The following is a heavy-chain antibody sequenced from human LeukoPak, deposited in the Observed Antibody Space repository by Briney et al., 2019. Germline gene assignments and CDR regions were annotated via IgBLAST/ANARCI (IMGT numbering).Heavy chain of an antibody. CDR3: ATDIVVVPAAMEGVDY. D-gene: IGHD2-2*01. V-gene: IGHV3-30-3*01. J-gene: IGHJ4*02. Sequence: QPGRSLRLSCAASGFTFSGYAMHWVRQAPGKGLEWVAVISYDGSNKYYADSVKGRFTISRDNSKNTLYLQMNSLRAEDTAVYYCATDIVVVPAAMEGVDYWGQGTLVTVSS. CDR1: GFTFSGYA. CDR2: ISYDGSNK.